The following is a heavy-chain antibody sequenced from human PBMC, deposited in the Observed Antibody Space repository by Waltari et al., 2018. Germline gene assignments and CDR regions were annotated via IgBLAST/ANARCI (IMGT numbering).Heavy chain of an antibody. D-gene: IGHD6-6*01. Sequence: QLHLQESGPELVKPSETLYLTCTVSSVSISSGAYFWGWIRQPAGTGPEWIGNIYYSGDTSYNPSLGGAVAISLDPSRNQFFLSLTSVTAADAAVYYCARAECSTSSCFFVSGFYPWGQGIHVTVSS. CDR1: SVSISSGAYF. J-gene: IGHJ5*02. CDR3: ARAECSTSSCFFVSGFYP. V-gene: IGHV4-39*01. CDR2: IYYSGDT.